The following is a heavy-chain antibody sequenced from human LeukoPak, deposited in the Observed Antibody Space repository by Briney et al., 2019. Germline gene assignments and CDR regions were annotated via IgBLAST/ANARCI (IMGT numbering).Heavy chain of an antibody. CDR1: GYTFTGYY. J-gene: IGHJ4*02. Sequence: SVKVSCKASGYTFTGYYMHWVRQAPGQGLEWMGWINPNSGGTNYAQKFQGRVTMTRDTSISTAYMELSRLRSDDTAVYYCARDVFTKYYDSSGYYWVYWGQGTLVTVSS. V-gene: IGHV1-2*02. CDR2: INPNSGGT. CDR3: ARDVFTKYYDSSGYYWVY. D-gene: IGHD3-22*01.